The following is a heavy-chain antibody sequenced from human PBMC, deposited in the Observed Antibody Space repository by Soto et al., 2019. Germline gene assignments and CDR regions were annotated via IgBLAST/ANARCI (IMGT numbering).Heavy chain of an antibody. CDR3: ARAISPKYDILTGLTN. D-gene: IGHD3-9*01. V-gene: IGHV3-30-3*01. CDR2: ISYDGSNK. Sequence: GGSLRLSCAASGFTFSSYAMHWVRQAPGKGLEWVAVISYDGSNKYYADSVKGRFTISRDNSKNTLYLQMNSLRAEDTAVYYCARAISPKYDILTGLTNWGQGTLVTVSS. CDR1: GFTFSSYA. J-gene: IGHJ4*02.